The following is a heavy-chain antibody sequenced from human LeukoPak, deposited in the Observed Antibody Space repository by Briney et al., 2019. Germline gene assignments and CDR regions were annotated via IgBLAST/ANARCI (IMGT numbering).Heavy chain of an antibody. CDR3: ARPGGYCSGNTCAGAFDI. CDR1: GYTFTTYW. Sequence: GGSLKISCKGSGYTFTTYWIGWVRQMPGKGLEWMGIIFPADSDTKYSPSFQGQATMSADKSISTAYLQWSSLKASDTATYYCARPGGYCSGNTCAGAFDIWGQGTVVTVSS. CDR2: IFPADSDT. V-gene: IGHV5-51*01. D-gene: IGHD2-15*01. J-gene: IGHJ3*02.